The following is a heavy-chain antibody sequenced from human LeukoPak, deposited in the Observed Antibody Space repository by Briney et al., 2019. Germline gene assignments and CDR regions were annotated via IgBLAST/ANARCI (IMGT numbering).Heavy chain of an antibody. J-gene: IGHJ1*01. Sequence: GGSLRLSCAASGFTLSSYSMNWVRQAPGKGLEWVSSISSSSSYIYYADSVKGRFTISRDNAKNSLYLQMNSLRAEDTAVYYCAREYSSTWYRGLAEYFQHWGQGTLVTVSS. CDR3: AREYSSTWYRGLAEYFQH. V-gene: IGHV3-21*01. CDR2: ISSSSSYI. D-gene: IGHD6-13*01. CDR1: GFTLSSYS.